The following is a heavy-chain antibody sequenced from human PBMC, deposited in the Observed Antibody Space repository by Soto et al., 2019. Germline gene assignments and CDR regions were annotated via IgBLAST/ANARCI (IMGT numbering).Heavy chain of an antibody. CDR1: VFTLSTYS. J-gene: IGHJ4*02. Sequence: EVRLVESVGGLVKPGGSLRLSCAASVFTLSTYSMNWVRQAPGKGLEWVSSITSSSTYIYYSDSVQGRFTISRDKAKNTLYLQMDSLTVEDTAVYFCTRDIRHFDIWGQGTLVAVSS. CDR2: ITSSSTYI. CDR3: TRDIRHFDI. V-gene: IGHV3-21*02.